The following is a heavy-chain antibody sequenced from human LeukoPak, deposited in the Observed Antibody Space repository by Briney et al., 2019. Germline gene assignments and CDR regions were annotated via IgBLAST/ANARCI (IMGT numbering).Heavy chain of an antibody. J-gene: IGHJ4*02. V-gene: IGHV3-23*01. CDR3: ANDSITMVRGVMRPNFDY. D-gene: IGHD3-10*01. Sequence: GGSLRLSCAASGFTFSSYAMSWVRRAPGKGLEWVSAISGSGGSTYYADSVKGRFTISRDNSKNTLYLQMNSLRAEDTAVYYCANDSITMVRGVMRPNFDYWGQGTLVTVSS. CDR2: ISGSGGST. CDR1: GFTFSSYA.